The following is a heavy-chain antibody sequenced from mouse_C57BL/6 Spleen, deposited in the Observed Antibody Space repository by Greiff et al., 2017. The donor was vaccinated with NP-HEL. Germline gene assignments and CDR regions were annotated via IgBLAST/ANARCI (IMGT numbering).Heavy chain of an antibody. Sequence: QVQLQQPGAELVKPGASVKLSCKASGYNFSSYWMQWVEQRPGQGLEWIGEIDPSDSYTNYNQKFKGKAKLTVDTSSSTAYMQLSSLTSEDSAVYYCARIYYVSSRYAMDYWGQGTSVTVSS. CDR1: GYNFSSYW. CDR3: ARIYYVSSRYAMDY. J-gene: IGHJ4*01. CDR2: IDPSDSYT. D-gene: IGHD1-1*01. V-gene: IGHV1-50*01.